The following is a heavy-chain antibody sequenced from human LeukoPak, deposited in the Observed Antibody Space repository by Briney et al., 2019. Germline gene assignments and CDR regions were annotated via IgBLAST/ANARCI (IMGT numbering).Heavy chain of an antibody. V-gene: IGHV4-34*01. CDR3: ARGGVVVPAAIGGHLRYFQH. CDR2: INHSGST. Sequence: ASETLSLICAVYGGSFSGYYWSWIRQPPGKGLEWIGEINHSGSTNYNPSLKSRVTISVDTSKNQFSLKLSSVTAADTAVYYCARGGVVVPAAIGGHLRYFQHWGQGTLVTVSS. CDR1: GGSFSGYY. D-gene: IGHD2-2*01. J-gene: IGHJ1*01.